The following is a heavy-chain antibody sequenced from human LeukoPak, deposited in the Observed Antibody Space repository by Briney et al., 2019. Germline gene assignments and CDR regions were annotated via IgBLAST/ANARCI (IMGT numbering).Heavy chain of an antibody. D-gene: IGHD6-13*01. CDR1: GFTVSSNY. CDR3: ARETVAAAGTSLLFDY. J-gene: IGHJ4*02. CDR2: IYSGGST. V-gene: IGHV3-66*01. Sequence: GGSLRLSCAASGFTVSSNYMSWVRQAPGKGLEWVSVIYSGGSTYYADSVKGRFTISRDNSKNTLYLQMNSPRAEDTAVYYCARETVAAAGTSLLFDYWGQGTLVTVSS.